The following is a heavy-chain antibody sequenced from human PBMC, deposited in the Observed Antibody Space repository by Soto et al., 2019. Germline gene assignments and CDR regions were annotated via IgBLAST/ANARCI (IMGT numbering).Heavy chain of an antibody. J-gene: IGHJ3*01. D-gene: IGHD2-21*02. CDR3: ARVCGGDCGNAFDV. CDR2: ISFVSRDK. Sequence: QVQLVESGGGVVQPGRSLRLSCAASGFTFSAYGIHWVRQAPGKGLEWVATISFVSRDKLYVDSMNGRLTISRENSRNTVYLQMDSLRAEDTAVYHCARVCGGDCGNAFDVWGQGTVVAVSP. CDR1: GFTFSAYG. V-gene: IGHV3-33*05.